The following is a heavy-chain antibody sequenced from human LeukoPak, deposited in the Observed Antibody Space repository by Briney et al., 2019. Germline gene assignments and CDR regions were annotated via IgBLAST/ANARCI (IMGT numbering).Heavy chain of an antibody. CDR2: INHSGST. J-gene: IGHJ5*02. V-gene: IGHV4-34*01. CDR3: ARVRVNTMFDP. D-gene: IGHD3-10*01. Sequence: SETLSLTCAVYGGSFSGYYWSWIRQPPGKGLEWIGEINHSGSTNYNPSLKSRVTISVDTSKNQFSLKLSSVTAADTAVYYCARVRVNTMFDPWGQGTLVTVSS. CDR1: GGSFSGYY.